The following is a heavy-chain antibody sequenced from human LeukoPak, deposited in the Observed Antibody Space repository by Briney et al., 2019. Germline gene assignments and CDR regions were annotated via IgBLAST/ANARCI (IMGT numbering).Heavy chain of an antibody. V-gene: IGHV1-46*01. J-gene: IGHJ5*02. Sequence: ASVTVSCKASGYTFTSYYMHWVRQAPGQGLEWMGIINPSGGSTSYAQKFQGRVTMTRDTSTSTVYMELSSLRSEDTAVYYCARDFSIVGATVFSNWFDPWGQGTLVTVPS. D-gene: IGHD1-26*01. CDR1: GYTFTSYY. CDR2: INPSGGST. CDR3: ARDFSIVGATVFSNWFDP.